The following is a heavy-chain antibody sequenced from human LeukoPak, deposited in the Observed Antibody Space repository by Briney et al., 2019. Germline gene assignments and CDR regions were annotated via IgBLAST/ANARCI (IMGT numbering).Heavy chain of an antibody. J-gene: IGHJ3*02. CDR3: AKDLTVVLRFLEWLPSPDAFDI. D-gene: IGHD3-3*01. V-gene: IGHV3-33*06. CDR1: GFTFSSYG. CDR2: IWYDGSNK. Sequence: GGSLRLSCAASGFTFSSYGMHWVRQAPGKGLEWVAVIWYDGSNKYYADSVKGRFTISRDNSKNTLYLQMNSLRAEDTAVYYCAKDLTVVLRFLEWLPSPDAFDIWGQGTTVTVSS.